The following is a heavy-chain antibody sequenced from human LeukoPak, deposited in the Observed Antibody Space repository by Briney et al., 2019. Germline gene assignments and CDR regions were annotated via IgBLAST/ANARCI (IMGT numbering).Heavy chain of an antibody. V-gene: IGHV3-23*01. CDR1: GFTFSSYA. J-gene: IGHJ4*02. CDR2: ITGSDGST. D-gene: IGHD3-10*01. Sequence: GGSLRLSCAASGFTFSSYAMSWFRQAPGEGLEWVSAITGSDGSTYYADSVKGRFTISRDNSKSTLYLQMNSLRAEDTAVYYCAKAYYYGSGSNYKTFDYWGQGTLVTVAS. CDR3: AKAYYYGSGSNYKTFDY.